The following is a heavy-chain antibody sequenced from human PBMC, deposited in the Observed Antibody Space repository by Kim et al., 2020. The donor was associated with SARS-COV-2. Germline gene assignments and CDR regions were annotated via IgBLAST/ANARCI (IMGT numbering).Heavy chain of an antibody. CDR1: GYTFTSYY. J-gene: IGHJ2*01. CDR2: INPSGGST. Sequence: ASVKVSCKASGYTFTSYYMHWVRQAPGQGLEWMGIINPSGGSTSYAQKFQGRVTMTRDTSTSTVYMELSSLRSEDTAVYYCASSGGYYGSDSRLWYFDLWGRGTLVTVSS. D-gene: IGHD3-10*01. V-gene: IGHV1-46*01. CDR3: ASSGGYYGSDSRLWYFDL.